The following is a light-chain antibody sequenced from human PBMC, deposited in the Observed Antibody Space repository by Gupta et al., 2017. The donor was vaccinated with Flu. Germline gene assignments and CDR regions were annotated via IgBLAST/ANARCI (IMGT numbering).Light chain of an antibody. CDR2: DAS. CDR1: QEIDNY. V-gene: IGKV1-33*01. J-gene: IGKJ3*01. CDR3: QHDYNPPFT. Sequence: PSSLSASGGDRLTITCQASQEIDNYLSWYQQRPGKAPRLLIFDASDLTSGVPSRFSGSGSGTTFTLTISSLQPEDFATYCCQHDYNPPFTFGHGTTVDIK.